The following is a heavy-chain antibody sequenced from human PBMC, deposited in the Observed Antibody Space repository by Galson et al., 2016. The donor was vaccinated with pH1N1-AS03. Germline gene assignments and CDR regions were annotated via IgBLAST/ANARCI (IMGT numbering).Heavy chain of an antibody. J-gene: IGHJ3*02. CDR2: ISASSSTF. Sequence: SLRLSCAASGFSFGDHYMAWIRQAPGKGLQWVSHISASSSTFYYADSVKGRFTVSRDNARSALSLHMNSLRAEDTAIYYCARWNTQSCGHDDCGLDAFDIWGPGTLVSVSS. V-gene: IGHV3-11*01. D-gene: IGHD2-21*01. CDR3: ARWNTQSCGHDDCGLDAFDI. CDR1: GFSFGDHY.